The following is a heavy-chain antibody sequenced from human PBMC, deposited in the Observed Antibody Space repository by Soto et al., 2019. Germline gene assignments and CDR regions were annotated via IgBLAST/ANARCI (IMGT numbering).Heavy chain of an antibody. J-gene: IGHJ4*02. CDR1: GYSLTSYW. CDR2: IYPGDSDT. D-gene: IGHD4-17*01. CDR3: ARLPIGPDDYVFDY. Sequence: GESLKISCKGSGYSLTSYWIGWVRQMPGKGLEWMGIIYPGDSDTRYSPSFQGQVTISADKSISTAYLQWNSLEASDTAMYYCARLPIGPDDYVFDYWGQGTLVTVSS. V-gene: IGHV5-51*01.